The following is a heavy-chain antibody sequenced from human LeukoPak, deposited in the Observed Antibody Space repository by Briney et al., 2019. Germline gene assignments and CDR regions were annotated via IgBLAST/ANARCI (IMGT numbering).Heavy chain of an antibody. V-gene: IGHV3-23*01. Sequence: PEGSLRLSCAASGFTFSSYAMSWVHQAPGKGLEWVSTIDDNGDNTYYADSVKGRFTISRDNSKNTLYLQMNSLRAEGTAVYYCAKYDYGGNPNEYYFDYWGQGTLVTVSS. CDR1: GFTFSSYA. J-gene: IGHJ4*02. D-gene: IGHD4-23*01. CDR3: AKYDYGGNPNEYYFDY. CDR2: IDDNGDNT.